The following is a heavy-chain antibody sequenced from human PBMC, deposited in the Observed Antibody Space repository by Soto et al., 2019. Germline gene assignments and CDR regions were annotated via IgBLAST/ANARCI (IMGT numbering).Heavy chain of an antibody. V-gene: IGHV4-59*12. D-gene: IGHD4-17*01. Sequence: SETLSLTCTVSGGTITYYYWSWIRQAPGKGLEWLGYIFDGGSANYNPSLKSRVSFSLDKSQNQLSLKLTSVTGADTAIYYCVSVEGTPTVTGDYYYYAADVWGQGTAVTVFS. CDR1: GGTITYYY. J-gene: IGHJ6*02. CDR2: IFDGGSA. CDR3: VSVEGTPTVTGDYYYYAADV.